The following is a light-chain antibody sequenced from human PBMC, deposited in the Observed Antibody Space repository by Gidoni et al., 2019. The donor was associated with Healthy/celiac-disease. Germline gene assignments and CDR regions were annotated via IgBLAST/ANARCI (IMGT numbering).Light chain of an antibody. V-gene: IGLV3-1*01. Sequence: SDEQNKPPSVPVSPGQPASITCSGDKLGDEYAGWYQQKPGQSPVLVIYQDSKRPAGIPERFSGSNSGNTATLTICGTQAIADADYYCQAWDSSTVVFGGGTTLTVL. CDR3: QAWDSSTVV. CDR2: QDS. CDR1: KLGDEY. J-gene: IGLJ2*01.